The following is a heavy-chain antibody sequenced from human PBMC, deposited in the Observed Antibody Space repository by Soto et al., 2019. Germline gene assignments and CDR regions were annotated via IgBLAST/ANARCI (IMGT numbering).Heavy chain of an antibody. CDR1: GYTFTNHG. V-gene: IGHV1-18*04. CDR3: ARDRVAVIWGAAFDI. Sequence: QVQLVQSGAEVKKPGASVKVSCKTSGYTFTNHGINWVRQAPGQGLEWMGWINPYNANVNYAQKLQGRVTMTTDTSTSTAYMDLRSLPSDDTAVYYCARDRVAVIWGAAFDIWGQGPMVTVSS. J-gene: IGHJ3*02. CDR2: INPYNANV. D-gene: IGHD3-16*01.